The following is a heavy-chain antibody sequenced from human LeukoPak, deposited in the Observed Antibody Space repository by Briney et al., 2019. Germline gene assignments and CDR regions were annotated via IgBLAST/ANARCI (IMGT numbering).Heavy chain of an antibody. Sequence: SETLSLTCAVYGGSFSGYYWSWIRQPPGKGLEWIGEINHSGSTNYNPSLKSRVTISVDTSKKQFFLKLRSVTAADTAVYYCVLAPNSNWFDFWGQGTLVTVSS. V-gene: IGHV4-34*01. D-gene: IGHD2-15*01. CDR1: GGSFSGYY. CDR2: INHSGST. J-gene: IGHJ4*02. CDR3: VLAPNSNWFDF.